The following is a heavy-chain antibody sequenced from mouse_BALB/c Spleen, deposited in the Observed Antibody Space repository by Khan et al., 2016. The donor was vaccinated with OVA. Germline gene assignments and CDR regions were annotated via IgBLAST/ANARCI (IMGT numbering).Heavy chain of an antibody. V-gene: IGHV3-8*02. J-gene: IGHJ3*01. CDR1: GDSITTGY. D-gene: IGHD2-14*01. CDR2: IIYTGYT. CDR3: AISTYRYAVVY. Sequence: EVQLQESGPSLVKPSQTLSLTCSVTGDSITTGYWNWIRKFPGNKLEYMGYIIYTGYTYYNPSLKSRISITRHTSNNQYYLQLNSVTDGDPATYYCAISTYRYAVVYWGQGTLVTVSA.